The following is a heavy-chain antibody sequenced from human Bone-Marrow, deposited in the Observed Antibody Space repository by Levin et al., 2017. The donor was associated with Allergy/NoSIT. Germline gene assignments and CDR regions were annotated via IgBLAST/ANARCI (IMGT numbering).Heavy chain of an antibody. Sequence: SETLSLTCTVSGGSISSSSYYWGWIRQPPGKGLEWIGSIYYTGSTNYNPSLKSRVTISVDKPKNQFSLKVNSVTAADTAVYFCARIGGDLYSSSNYYYALDVWGQGTTVTVSS. D-gene: IGHD6-6*01. J-gene: IGHJ6*02. CDR1: GGSISSSSYY. CDR3: ARIGGDLYSSSNYYYALDV. V-gene: IGHV4-39*07. CDR2: IYYTGST.